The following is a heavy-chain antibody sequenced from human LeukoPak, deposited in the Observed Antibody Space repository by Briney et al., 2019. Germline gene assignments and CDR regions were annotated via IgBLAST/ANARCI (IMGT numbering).Heavy chain of an antibody. Sequence: HPGGSLRLSCAASGFTFSSYGMQWVRQAPGKGLGWVAVIWYDGSNKYYADSVKGRFTISRDNSKNTLYLEMNSLRAEDTAVYYCGRGSIAVAGTPPDYYYYMDVWGKGTTVTVSS. CDR2: IWYDGSNK. V-gene: IGHV3-33*01. CDR1: GFTFSSYG. J-gene: IGHJ6*03. D-gene: IGHD6-19*01. CDR3: GRGSIAVAGTPPDYYYYMDV.